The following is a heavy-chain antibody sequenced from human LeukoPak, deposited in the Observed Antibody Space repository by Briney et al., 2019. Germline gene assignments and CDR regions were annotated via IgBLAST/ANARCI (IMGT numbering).Heavy chain of an antibody. CDR2: IKSKTDGGTT. V-gene: IGHV3-15*01. Sequence: GGSLRLSCAASGFTFSNAWMSWVRQAPGKGLEWVGRIKSKTDGGTTDYAAPVKGRFTISRDDSKNTLYLQMNSLKTEDTAVYYCTTWGTSVLAAILYYYYMDVWGKGTTVTVSS. CDR3: TTWGTSVLAAILYYYYMDV. CDR1: GFTFSNAW. J-gene: IGHJ6*03. D-gene: IGHD2-2*01.